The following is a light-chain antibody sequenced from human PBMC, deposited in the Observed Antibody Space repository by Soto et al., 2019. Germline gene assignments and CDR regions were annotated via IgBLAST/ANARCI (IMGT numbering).Light chain of an antibody. Sequence: IVMTQSPATLSVSPGERATLSCRASQSVRSNLAWYQQKPGQAPRLLIYGPSTRATGIPARFSGSGSGTQFTLTISILQSEDFAVYYCQQYNNWPPFTFGPGTKVDIK. CDR1: QSVRSN. CDR3: QQYNNWPPFT. J-gene: IGKJ3*01. V-gene: IGKV3-15*01. CDR2: GPS.